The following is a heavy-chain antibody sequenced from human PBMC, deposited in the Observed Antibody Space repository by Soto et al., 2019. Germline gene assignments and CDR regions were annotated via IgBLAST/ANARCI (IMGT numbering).Heavy chain of an antibody. Sequence: GASVKVSCKASDYTFTSYGIIWVRQAPGQGLEWIGWISVYNGNTNYAQKFRGRATMTTDISTTTAYMEMRSLRSDDTAVYYCARSGSSWNLREFDYWGQGTLVTVSS. CDR2: ISVYNGNT. J-gene: IGHJ4*02. D-gene: IGHD6-13*01. CDR1: DYTFTSYG. CDR3: ARSGSSWNLREFDY. V-gene: IGHV1-18*01.